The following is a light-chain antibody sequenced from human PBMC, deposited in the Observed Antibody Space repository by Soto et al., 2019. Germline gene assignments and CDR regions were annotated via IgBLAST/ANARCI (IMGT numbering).Light chain of an antibody. Sequence: EIVLTQSPGTLSLSPGERATLSCRAIQTVSSAYLAWYQQKPGLAPRLLIYGASSRATGIPDRFSGSGSGTDFTLTISRLEPEDFAVYHCQQYGSPPWTFGQGTKV. J-gene: IGKJ1*01. CDR2: GAS. CDR3: QQYGSPPWT. V-gene: IGKV3-20*01. CDR1: QTVSSAY.